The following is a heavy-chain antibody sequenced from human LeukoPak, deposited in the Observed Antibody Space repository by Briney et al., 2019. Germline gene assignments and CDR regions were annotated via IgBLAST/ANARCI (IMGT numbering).Heavy chain of an antibody. CDR1: GLTFSSYS. D-gene: IGHD1-14*01. Sequence: GGSLRLSCAASGLTFSSYSMNWVRQAPGKGLEWVSSISSSSSYIYYADSVKGRFTFSRDNAKNSLYLQMNSLRVEDTAVYYCARDQGEPFFDYWGQGTLVTVSS. V-gene: IGHV3-21*01. CDR2: ISSSSSYI. J-gene: IGHJ4*02. CDR3: ARDQGEPFFDY.